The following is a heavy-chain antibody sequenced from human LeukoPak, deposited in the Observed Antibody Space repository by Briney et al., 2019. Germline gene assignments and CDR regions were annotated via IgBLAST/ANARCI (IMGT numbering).Heavy chain of an antibody. CDR2: IKQDGSEK. CDR3: ARDGCGGDCYHTYFDY. J-gene: IGHJ4*02. D-gene: IGHD2-21*01. Sequence: GGSLRLSCAASGFAFSSYAMSWVRQAPGKGLEWVANIKQDGSEKYYVDSVKGRFTISRDNAKNSLYLQVNSLRAEDTAVYYCARDGCGGDCYHTYFDYWGQGTLVTVSS. V-gene: IGHV3-7*01. CDR1: GFAFSSYA.